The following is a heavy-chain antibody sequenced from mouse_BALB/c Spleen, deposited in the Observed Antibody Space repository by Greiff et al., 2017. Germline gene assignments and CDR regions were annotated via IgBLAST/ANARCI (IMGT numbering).Heavy chain of an antibody. Sequence: VKLVESGPGLVAPSQSLYITCTVSGFSLTSYGVHWVRQPPGKGLEWLGVIWAGGSTNYNSALMYRLSISKDNSKSQVFLKMNSLQTDDTAMYYCARENYGNYGWFDYWGQGTTLTVSS. CDR2: IWAGGST. D-gene: IGHD2-1*01. V-gene: IGHV2-9*02. CDR1: GFSLTSYG. CDR3: ARENYGNYGWFDY. J-gene: IGHJ2*01.